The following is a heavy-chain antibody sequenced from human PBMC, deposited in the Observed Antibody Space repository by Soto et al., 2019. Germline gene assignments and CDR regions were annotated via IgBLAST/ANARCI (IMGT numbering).Heavy chain of an antibody. CDR2: ISYDGSNK. V-gene: IGHV3-30-3*01. CDR1: GFTFSDYA. CDR3: PTEFPAVLRFFEWLSLDY. J-gene: IGHJ4*02. D-gene: IGHD3-3*01. Sequence: QVQLVESGGGVVQPGRSLRLSCAASGFTFSDYAMHWVRQAPGKGLEWVAVISYDGSNKYYADSVKGRFTISRDNSKNTLYLQMNSLRAEDPAVYYCPTEFPAVLRFFEWLSLDYWGQRSLVSVS.